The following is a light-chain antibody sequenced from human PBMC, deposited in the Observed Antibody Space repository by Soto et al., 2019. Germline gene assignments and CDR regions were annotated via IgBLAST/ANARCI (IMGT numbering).Light chain of an antibody. Sequence: EIVMTQSPATLSVSPGERATLSCRASQSISNNLAWYQQRPGPAPSLLIYGASTRATGISARFSGSVSGTEFTLTISSLQSEDFAVYYCQQYNNWPGTFGQGTKVEIK. J-gene: IGKJ1*01. CDR3: QQYNNWPGT. V-gene: IGKV3-15*01. CDR1: QSISNN. CDR2: GAS.